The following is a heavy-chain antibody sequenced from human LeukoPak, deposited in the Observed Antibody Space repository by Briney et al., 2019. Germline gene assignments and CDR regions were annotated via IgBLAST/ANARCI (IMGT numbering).Heavy chain of an antibody. CDR1: GFTLSSYG. CDR3: AKDMITFGGVIDLGLFDY. Sequence: PGGSLRLSCAASGFTLSSYGMHWARQAPGRGLEWVAVMWYDGSNGHYVDSVKGRFTISRDNSKNTLYLQMNSLRAEDTAVYYCAKDMITFGGVIDLGLFDYWGQGTLVTVSS. CDR2: MWYDGSNG. V-gene: IGHV3-30*02. D-gene: IGHD3-16*02. J-gene: IGHJ4*02.